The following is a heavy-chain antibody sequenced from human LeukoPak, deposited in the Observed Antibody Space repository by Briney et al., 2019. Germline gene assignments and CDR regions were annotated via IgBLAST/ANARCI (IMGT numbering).Heavy chain of an antibody. D-gene: IGHD3-3*01. CDR1: GGSISIYY. V-gene: IGHV4-59*08. CDR2: IYYSGST. J-gene: IGHJ6*03. Sequence: SETLSLTCTVSGGSISIYYWSWIRQPPGKGLEWIGYIYYSGSTNYNPSLKSRVTISVDTSKNQFSLKLSSVTAADTAVYYCVRPNYDFWSGYFYYYMDVWGKGTTVTVSS. CDR3: VRPNYDFWSGYFYYYMDV.